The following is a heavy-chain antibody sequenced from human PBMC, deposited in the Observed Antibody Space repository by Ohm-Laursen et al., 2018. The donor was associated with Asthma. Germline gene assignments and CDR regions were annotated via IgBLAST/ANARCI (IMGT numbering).Heavy chain of an antibody. D-gene: IGHD1-26*01. Sequence: GSLRLSCAASGYTFSRYSIHWVRQFPGKGLEWVASISTASTFIYYADSVRGRFTTSRDNAKNSVYLQMNSLRAEDTAVYYCARERSGSYFTWHYYYAMDVWGQGTTVTVSS. V-gene: IGHV3-21*01. CDR1: GYTFSRYS. CDR2: ISTASTFI. J-gene: IGHJ6*02. CDR3: ARERSGSYFTWHYYYAMDV.